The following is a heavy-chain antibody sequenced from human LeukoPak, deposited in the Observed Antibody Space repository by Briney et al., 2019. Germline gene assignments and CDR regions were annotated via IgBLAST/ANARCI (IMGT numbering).Heavy chain of an antibody. CDR2: ISSSSDYI. J-gene: IGHJ4*02. CDR1: GFTFSSYS. V-gene: IGHV3-21*01. Sequence: GGSLRLSCAASGFTFSSYSMNWVRQAPGKGPEWVSSISSSSDYIYYADSVKGRFTISRDNAKNSLFLQMNSLRVEDSAVYYCARDSGSSWREGLNYWGQGTLVTVSS. CDR3: ARDSGSSWREGLNY. D-gene: IGHD6-13*01.